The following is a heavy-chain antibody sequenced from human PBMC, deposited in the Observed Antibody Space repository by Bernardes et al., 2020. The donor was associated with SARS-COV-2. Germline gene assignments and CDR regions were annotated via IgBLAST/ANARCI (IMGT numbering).Heavy chain of an antibody. J-gene: IGHJ4*02. CDR2: ISGSGNTT. Sequence: GGSLILSCAASGFTFPKYDMSWVRQAPGKGLEWVSGISGSGNTTYYADSVKGRFTISRDNSKNTLFLQMDSLRAEDTAVYYCAKDDDRPLFGAPGFDSWGQGTLVTVSS. D-gene: IGHD3-3*01. CDR3: AKDDDRPLFGAPGFDS. V-gene: IGHV3-23*01. CDR1: GFTFPKYD.